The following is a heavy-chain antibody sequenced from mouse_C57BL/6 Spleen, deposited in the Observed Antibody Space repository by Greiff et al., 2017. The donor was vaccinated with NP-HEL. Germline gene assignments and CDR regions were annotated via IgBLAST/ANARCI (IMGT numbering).Heavy chain of an antibody. V-gene: IGHV1-4*01. CDR1: GYTFTSYT. CDR2: INPSSGYT. J-gene: IGHJ4*01. CDR3: ARRGEDYAMDY. Sequence: VKLQESGAELARPGASVKMSCKASGYTFTSYTMHWVKQRPGQGLEWIGYINPSSGYTKYNQKFKDKATLTADKSSSTAYMQLSSLTSEDSAVYYCARRGEDYAMDYWGQGTSVTVSS.